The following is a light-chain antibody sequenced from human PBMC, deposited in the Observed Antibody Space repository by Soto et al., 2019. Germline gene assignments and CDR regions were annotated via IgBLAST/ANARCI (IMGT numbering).Light chain of an antibody. CDR1: QDISNY. J-gene: IGKJ1*01. CDR3: QQYDNLPWT. Sequence: DIQMTQSPSSLSASVGDSVTITCQASQDISNYLNWYQQKPGKAPKLLIYDASNLETGVPSRFSGSGSGTDFTFTISSLQPEDIATYYCQQYDNLPWTFGQGTKVDIK. CDR2: DAS. V-gene: IGKV1-33*01.